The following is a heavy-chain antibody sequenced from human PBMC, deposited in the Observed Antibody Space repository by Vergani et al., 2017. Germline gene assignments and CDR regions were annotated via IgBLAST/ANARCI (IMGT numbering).Heavy chain of an antibody. CDR1: GGSISSGSYY. Sequence: QVQLQESGPGLVKPSQTLSLTCTVSGGSISSGSYYWSWIRQPAGKGLEWIGRIYTSGCTNYNPSLKSRVTISVDTSKNQFSLKLSSVTAADTAVYYCARDRRGDYDSSGYQYYFDYWGQGTLVTVSS. J-gene: IGHJ4*02. D-gene: IGHD3-22*01. CDR3: ARDRRGDYDSSGYQYYFDY. CDR2: IYTSGCT. V-gene: IGHV4-61*02.